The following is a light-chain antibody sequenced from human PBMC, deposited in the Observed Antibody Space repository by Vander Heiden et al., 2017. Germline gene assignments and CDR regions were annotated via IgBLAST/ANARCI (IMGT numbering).Light chain of an antibody. J-gene: IGKJ1*01. V-gene: IGKV3-11*01. CDR1: QSVSSY. CDR3: QQRSNWPGT. Sequence: ELVFTQSPATLSLSPGARATLSCRASQSVSSYLAWYQQKPGQAPRLLIYDASNRATGIPARFSGSGSGTAFTLTISSLEPEDFAVYYCQQRSNWPGTFGQGTKVEIK. CDR2: DAS.